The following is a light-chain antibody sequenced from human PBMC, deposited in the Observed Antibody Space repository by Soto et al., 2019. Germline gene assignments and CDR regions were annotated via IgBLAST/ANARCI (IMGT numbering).Light chain of an antibody. CDR2: DAS. J-gene: IGKJ4*01. V-gene: IGKV3-20*01. Sequence: ELVLTQSPGTLSLSPGERATLSCRASQSLSNNYLAWYQQKPGQAPRLLIYDASSRATGIPDRFSGSGSGTDFTLSMSRLETEDYAVYACQQYGSSPLTFGGGTKVEIK. CDR3: QQYGSSPLT. CDR1: QSLSNNY.